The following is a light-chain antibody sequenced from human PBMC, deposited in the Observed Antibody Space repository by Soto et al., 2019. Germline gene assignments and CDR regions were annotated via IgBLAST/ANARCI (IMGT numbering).Light chain of an antibody. CDR2: GAS. CDR3: QQYGSSGT. CDR1: QSVSNNY. J-gene: IGKJ1*01. Sequence: EVVLTQSPATLSVSPGAGATLSCRASQSVSNNYLAWYQQKPGQAPRLLIYGASNRATGIPDRFSGSGSGTDFTLTISRLEPEDFAVYYCQQYGSSGTFGQGTKVDSK. V-gene: IGKV3-20*01.